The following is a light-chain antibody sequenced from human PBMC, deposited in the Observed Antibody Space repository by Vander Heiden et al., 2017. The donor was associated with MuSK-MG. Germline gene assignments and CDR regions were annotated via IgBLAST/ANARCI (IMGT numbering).Light chain of an antibody. Sequence: SYELTQPPSVSVSPGQTARISCSGDALSKKFAYWYQQKSGQAPVVGIYEDSKRPSGIPERFSGSSSGTVATLTISGAQVEDEADYYCYSTDITGLFGGGTKLTIL. J-gene: IGLJ2*01. CDR2: EDS. CDR1: ALSKKF. V-gene: IGLV3-10*01. CDR3: YSTDITGL.